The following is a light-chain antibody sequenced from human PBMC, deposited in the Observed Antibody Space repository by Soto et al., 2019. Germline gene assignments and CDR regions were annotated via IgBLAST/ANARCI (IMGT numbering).Light chain of an antibody. J-gene: IGKJ1*01. Sequence: EIVLTQSPGTLSLSPGERATLSCSASQSVSSSYLAWYQQKPGQAPRLLIYGASSRATGIPDRFSGSESGTDFTLTISRLEPEDFAVYYCQQYGSSRWTFGQGTKVEIK. CDR3: QQYGSSRWT. CDR1: QSVSSSY. CDR2: GAS. V-gene: IGKV3-20*01.